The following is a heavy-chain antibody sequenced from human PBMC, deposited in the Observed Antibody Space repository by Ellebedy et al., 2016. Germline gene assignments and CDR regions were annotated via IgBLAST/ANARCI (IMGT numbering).Heavy chain of an antibody. D-gene: IGHD4/OR15-4a*01. J-gene: IGHJ4*02. CDR2: INPNSGGT. CDR3: ARDENYGALF. V-gene: IGHV1-2*02. CDR1: GYTFTDYY. Sequence: ASVKVSCXAPGYTFTDYYLHWVRQAPGQGLEWMGWINPNSGGTNYAHNFQGRVTMTRDTSIGTAYMELSRLRSDDTAVYYCARDENYGALFWGQGTPVTVSS.